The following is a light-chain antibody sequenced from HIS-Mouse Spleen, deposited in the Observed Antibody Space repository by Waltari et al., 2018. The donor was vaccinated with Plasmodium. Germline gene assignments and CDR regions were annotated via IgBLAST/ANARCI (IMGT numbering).Light chain of an antibody. Sequence: DIQMTQSPSSLSASVRDRVTITSRASQSISSYINWYQQKPGKAPKLLIYDASSLQSGVPSRFSGSGSGTDFTITISSLQPEDFATYYCQQSYSTPGTFGGGTKVEIK. J-gene: IGKJ4*01. CDR3: QQSYSTPGT. V-gene: IGKV1-39*01. CDR2: DAS. CDR1: QSISSY.